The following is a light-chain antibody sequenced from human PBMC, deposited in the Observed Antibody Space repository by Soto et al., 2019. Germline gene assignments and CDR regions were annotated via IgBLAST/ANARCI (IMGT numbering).Light chain of an antibody. V-gene: IGLV2-23*02. CDR2: EVS. Sequence: QSVLTQPASVSGSPGQSLTISCTGSSSDVGSYDLVSWYQKHPGKPPRLLLYEVSKRPSGVSIRFSGSKSGNTASPTISGLQAEDEADYYCCSYATPRLFGGGTKLTVL. CDR3: CSYATPRL. J-gene: IGLJ2*01. CDR1: SSDVGSYDL.